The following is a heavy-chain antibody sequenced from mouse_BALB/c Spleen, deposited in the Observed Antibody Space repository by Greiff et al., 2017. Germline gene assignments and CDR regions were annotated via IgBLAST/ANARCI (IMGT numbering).Heavy chain of an antibody. V-gene: IGHV5-17*02. CDR2: ISSGSSTI. D-gene: IGHD4-1*02. Sequence: EVQVVESGGGLVQPGGSRKLSCAASGFTFSSFGMHWVSQAQEKGLEWVAYISSGSSTIYYAATVKGRFTISRDNPKNTLFLQMTSLRSEDTAMYYGARSPTGYDFDYWGQGTTLTVSS. J-gene: IGHJ2*01. CDR3: ARSPTGYDFDY. CDR1: GFTFSSFG.